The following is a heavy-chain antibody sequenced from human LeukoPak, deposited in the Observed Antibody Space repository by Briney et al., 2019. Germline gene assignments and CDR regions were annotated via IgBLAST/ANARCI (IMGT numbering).Heavy chain of an antibody. CDR3: ASGPRRGYYGSGSYHNWFDP. J-gene: IGHJ5*02. CDR2: IYTSGST. D-gene: IGHD3-10*01. CDR1: GGSIGSYY. Sequence: SETLSLTCTVSGGSIGSYYWSWIRQPAGKGLEWIGRIYTSGSTNYNPSLKSRVTMSVDTSKNQFSLKLSSVTAADTAVYYCASGPRRGYYGSGSYHNWFDPWGQGTLVTVSS. V-gene: IGHV4-4*07.